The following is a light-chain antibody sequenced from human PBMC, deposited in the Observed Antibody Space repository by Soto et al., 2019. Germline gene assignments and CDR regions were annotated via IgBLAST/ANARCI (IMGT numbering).Light chain of an antibody. Sequence: DIQMTQSPSSVSASVGDRVTITCRATQGLSDSLAWYQQKPGKAPKLLISVTSLLQSGVPSRFSGSASGTDFTRTIDRLQPEDLATYYCQQGHNWPLTFGQGTRLEIK. CDR2: VTS. CDR1: QGLSDS. J-gene: IGKJ5*01. CDR3: QQGHNWPLT. V-gene: IGKV1-12*01.